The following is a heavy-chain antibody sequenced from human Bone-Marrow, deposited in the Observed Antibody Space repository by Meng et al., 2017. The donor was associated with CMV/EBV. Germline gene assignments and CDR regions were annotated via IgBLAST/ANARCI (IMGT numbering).Heavy chain of an antibody. CDR1: GGSISSSSYY. D-gene: IGHD3-3*01. CDR3: ARELSITIFGVHYYFDY. CDR2: ISYSGST. V-gene: IGHV4-39*07. Sequence: GSLRLSCTVSGGSISSSSYYWGWIRQPPGKGLEWIGSISYSGSTYYNPSLKSRVTISVDTSENQFSLKLSSVTAADTAVYYCARELSITIFGVHYYFDYWGQGTLVTVSS. J-gene: IGHJ4*02.